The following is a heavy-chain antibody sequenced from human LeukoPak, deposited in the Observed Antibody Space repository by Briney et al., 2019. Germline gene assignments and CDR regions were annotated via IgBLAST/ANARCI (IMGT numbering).Heavy chain of an antibody. CDR1: GYTFTSYG. D-gene: IGHD3-3*02. V-gene: IGHV1-18*01. Sequence: GASVKVSCKASGYTFTSYGISWVRQAPGQGLEWMGWISAYNGNTNYAQKLQGRVTMTTDTSTSTAYMELRSLRSDDTAVYYCATIRGVSGYYYYGMDVWGQGTTVTVSS. J-gene: IGHJ6*02. CDR3: ATIRGVSGYYYYGMDV. CDR2: ISAYNGNT.